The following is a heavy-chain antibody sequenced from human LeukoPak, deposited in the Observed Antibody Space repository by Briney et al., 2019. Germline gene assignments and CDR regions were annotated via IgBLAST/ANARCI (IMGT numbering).Heavy chain of an antibody. CDR3: AKESGYYGSGRYYFDY. D-gene: IGHD3-10*01. Sequence: GGSLRLSCAASGFTFSSYAMSWVRQAPGKGLEWVSAISGSGGSTYYADSVKGRFTISRDNSKNTLYLQMNSLGAEDTAVYYCAKESGYYGSGRYYFDYWGQGTLVTVSS. CDR1: GFTFSSYA. V-gene: IGHV3-23*01. CDR2: ISGSGGST. J-gene: IGHJ4*02.